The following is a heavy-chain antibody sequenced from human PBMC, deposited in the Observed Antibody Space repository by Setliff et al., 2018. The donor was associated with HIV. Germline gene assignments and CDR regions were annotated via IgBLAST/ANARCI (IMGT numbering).Heavy chain of an antibody. V-gene: IGHV1-18*04. J-gene: IGHJ4*02. D-gene: IGHD6-19*01. CDR1: GYTFTNFY. Sequence: ASVKVSCKASGYTFTNFYMHWVRQAPGQGLAWMGWISTYTGNTNYAQKFQGRVTMTTDTSTSTAYMELRNLTSDDTAVYYCARQIHSSGWYVYWGQGTPVTVSS. CDR3: ARQIHSSGWYVY. CDR2: ISTYTGNT.